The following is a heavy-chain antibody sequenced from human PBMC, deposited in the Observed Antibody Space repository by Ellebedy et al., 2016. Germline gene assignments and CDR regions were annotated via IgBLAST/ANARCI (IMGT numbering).Heavy chain of an antibody. J-gene: IGHJ2*01. Sequence: GGSLRLSCKGSGYSFTSYWISWVRQMPGKGLEWMGRIDPSDSYTNYSPSFQGHVTISADKSLSTTYLQWSSLKASDTAMYYCARRETTFWYFDLWGRGTLVTVSS. V-gene: IGHV5-10-1*01. D-gene: IGHD4-11*01. CDR1: GYSFTSYW. CDR2: IDPSDSYT. CDR3: ARRETTFWYFDL.